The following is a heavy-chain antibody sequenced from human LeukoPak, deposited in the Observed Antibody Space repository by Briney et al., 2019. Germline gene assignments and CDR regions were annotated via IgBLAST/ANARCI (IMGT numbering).Heavy chain of an antibody. CDR3: AREVITPGDSDGFDL. CDR2: IHYDGRA. D-gene: IGHD2-2*01. V-gene: IGHV4-30-4*08. J-gene: IGHJ3*01. CDR1: GGSISSANHF. Sequence: SQTLSLTCTVSGGSISSANHFWSWVRQSPGEGLEWIWYIHYDGRAHYNPSLKSRVSMSLDMSKNQFSLSLSSVTAADTAIYYCAREVITPGDSDGFDLWGQGTMVSVSS.